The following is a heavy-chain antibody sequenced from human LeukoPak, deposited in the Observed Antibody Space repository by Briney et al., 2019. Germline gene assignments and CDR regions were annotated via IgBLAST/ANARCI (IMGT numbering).Heavy chain of an antibody. CDR2: INPHSGGT. D-gene: IGHD5-24*01. CDR1: GYTFIGYY. J-gene: IGHJ4*02. V-gene: IGHV1-2*02. CDR3: AREGVIGDGYNFFDY. Sequence: ASVKVTFKASGYTFIGYYMHWVRQAPGQGLEWMGWINPHSGGTNSEQNFQGRVTMSRDTSISTVYMELSRLRSDDTALYYCAREGVIGDGYNFFDYWGQGTLVTVSS.